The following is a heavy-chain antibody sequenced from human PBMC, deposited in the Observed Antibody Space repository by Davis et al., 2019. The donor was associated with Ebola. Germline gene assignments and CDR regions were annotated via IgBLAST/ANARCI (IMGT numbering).Heavy chain of an antibody. D-gene: IGHD4-17*01. CDR2: ISSSSSYI. CDR1: GFTFSSYS. CDR3: ARDDGPPYYYYMDV. J-gene: IGHJ6*03. V-gene: IGHV3-21*01. Sequence: GESLKISCAASGFTFSSYSMNWVRQAPGKGLEWVSSISSSSSYIYYADSVKGRFTISRDNSKNTLYLQMNSLRAEDTAVYYCARDDGPPYYYYMDVWGKGTTVTVSS.